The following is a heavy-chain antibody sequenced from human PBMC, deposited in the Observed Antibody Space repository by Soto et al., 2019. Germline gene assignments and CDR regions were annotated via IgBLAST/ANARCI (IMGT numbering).Heavy chain of an antibody. J-gene: IGHJ6*04. CDR3: TRDGFGELLPRSVFGV. V-gene: IGHV1-69*04. CDR2: IIPILGIA. D-gene: IGHD3-10*01. Sequence: ASVKVSCKASGGTFSSYTISWVRQAPGQGLEWMGRIIPILGIANYAQKFQGRVTITADKSTSTAYMELSSLRTEDTAVYYCTRDGFGELLPRSVFGVWGKGTTVTVSS. CDR1: GGTFSSYT.